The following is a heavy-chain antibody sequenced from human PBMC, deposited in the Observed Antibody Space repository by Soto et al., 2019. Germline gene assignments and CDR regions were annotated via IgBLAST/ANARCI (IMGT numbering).Heavy chain of an antibody. CDR3: ARHGDIVVVPAAPWYGMDV. Sequence: SETLSLTCTVSGGSISSSSYYWGWIRQPPGKGLEWIGSIYYSGSTYYNPSLKSRVTISVDTSKNQFSLKLSSVTAADTAVYYCARHGDIVVVPAAPWYGMDVWGRGTTVTVSS. CDR1: GGSISSSSYY. V-gene: IGHV4-39*01. J-gene: IGHJ6*01. D-gene: IGHD2-2*01. CDR2: IYYSGST.